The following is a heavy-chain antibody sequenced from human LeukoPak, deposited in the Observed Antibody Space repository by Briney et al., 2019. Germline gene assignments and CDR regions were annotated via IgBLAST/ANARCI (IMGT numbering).Heavy chain of an antibody. CDR1: GFTFSSYA. D-gene: IGHD3-22*01. J-gene: IGHJ4*02. Sequence: PGGSLRLSCAASGFTFSSYAMHWVRQAPGKGLEWVAVISYDGSNKYYADSVKGRFTISRDNAKNSLYLQMNSLRAEDTAVYYCARRYVDYYDSSGYYLDYWGQGTLVTVSS. CDR2: ISYDGSNK. V-gene: IGHV3-30*04. CDR3: ARRYVDYYDSSGYYLDY.